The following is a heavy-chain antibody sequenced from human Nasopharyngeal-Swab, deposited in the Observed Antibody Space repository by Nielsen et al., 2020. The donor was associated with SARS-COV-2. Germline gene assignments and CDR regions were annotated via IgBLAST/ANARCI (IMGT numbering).Heavy chain of an antibody. CDR2: ISGSGGST. CDR3: AKLHHYYGESDY. D-gene: IGHD4-17*01. V-gene: IGHV3-23*01. CDR1: GFTFSSYA. J-gene: IGHJ4*02. Sequence: GESLKISCAASGFTFSSYAMSWVRQAPGKGLEWVSAISGSGGSTYYADSVKGRFTISRDNSKNTLHLQMNSLRAEDTAVYYCAKLHHYYGESDYWGQGTLVTVSS.